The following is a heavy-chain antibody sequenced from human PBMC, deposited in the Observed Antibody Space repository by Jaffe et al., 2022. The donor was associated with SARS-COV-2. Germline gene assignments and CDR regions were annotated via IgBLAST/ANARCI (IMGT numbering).Heavy chain of an antibody. V-gene: IGHV4-34*01. CDR2: INHSGST. D-gene: IGHD3-3*01. CDR3: ASSLGDFWSGLVIRNYYGMDV. CDR1: GGSFSGYY. J-gene: IGHJ6*02. Sequence: QVQLQQWGAGLLKPSETLSLTCAVYGGSFSGYYWSWIRQPPGKGLEWIGEINHSGSTNYNPSLKSRVTISVDTSKNQFSLKLSSVTAADTAVYYCASSLGDFWSGLVIRNYYGMDVWGQGTTVTVSS.